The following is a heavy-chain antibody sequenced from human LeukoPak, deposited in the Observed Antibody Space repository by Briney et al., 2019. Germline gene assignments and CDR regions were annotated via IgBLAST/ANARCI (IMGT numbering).Heavy chain of an antibody. V-gene: IGHV3-23*01. CDR2: ISGSGGST. D-gene: IGHD2-15*01. CDR3: AKDGHCSGGSCYFPDY. CDR1: GFTFSSYA. Sequence: GGSLRLSCAASGFTFSSYAMSWVRQAPGKGLEWVSAISGSGGSTYYADSVKGRFTISRDNSKNTLYLQMNSLRAEDTAVYYCAKDGHCSGGSCYFPDYWGQGTLVTVSS. J-gene: IGHJ4*02.